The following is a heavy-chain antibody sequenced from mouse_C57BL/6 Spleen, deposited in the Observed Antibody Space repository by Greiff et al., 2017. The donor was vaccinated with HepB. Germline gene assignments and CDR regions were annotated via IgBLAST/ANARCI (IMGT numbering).Heavy chain of an antibody. CDR3: ARHEARRSTTGGGFAY. D-gene: IGHD1-1*01. Sequence: QVQLQQSGAELVKPGASVKLSCKASGYTFTEYTIHWVKQRPGQGLEWIGWFYPGSGSTKYNEKFKDKATLTADKSSSTVYMELSRLTSEDSAVYFCARHEARRSTTGGGFAYWGQGTLVTVSA. CDR2: FYPGSGST. J-gene: IGHJ3*01. CDR1: GYTFTEYT. V-gene: IGHV1-62-2*01.